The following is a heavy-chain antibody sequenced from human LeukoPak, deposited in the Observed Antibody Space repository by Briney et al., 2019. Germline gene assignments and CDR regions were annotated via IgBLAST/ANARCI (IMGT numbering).Heavy chain of an antibody. Sequence: PGGSLRLSCAASGFTFSSYAMHWVRQAPGKGLEWVAVISYDGSNKYYADSVKGRFTISRDNSKNTLYLQMNSLRAEDTAVYYCARDGYCSSTSCPDYWGQGTLVTVSS. CDR3: ARDGYCSSTSCPDY. D-gene: IGHD2-2*03. V-gene: IGHV3-30-3*01. CDR1: GFTFSSYA. J-gene: IGHJ4*02. CDR2: ISYDGSNK.